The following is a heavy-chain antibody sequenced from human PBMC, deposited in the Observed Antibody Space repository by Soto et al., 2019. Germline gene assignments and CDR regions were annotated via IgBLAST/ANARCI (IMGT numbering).Heavy chain of an antibody. J-gene: IGHJ4*02. D-gene: IGHD4-17*01. Sequence: EVQLLESGGGLVQPGGSLRLSCAASGFTFSSYAMSWVRQAPGKGLEWVSAISGSGGSTYYADSVKGRFTISRDNSKNTLYLQMNSLRAEDTAVYYCAKWTTPVILPGYYFDYWGQGTLVTVSS. CDR2: ISGSGGST. CDR1: GFTFSSYA. V-gene: IGHV3-23*01. CDR3: AKWTTPVILPGYYFDY.